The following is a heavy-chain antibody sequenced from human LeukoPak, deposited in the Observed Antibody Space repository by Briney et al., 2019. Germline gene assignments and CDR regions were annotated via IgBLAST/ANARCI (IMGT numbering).Heavy chain of an antibody. Sequence: KRGESLKISCAASGFTFSDYYMSWIRQAPGKGLEWVSYISSSGSTIYYADSVKGRFTISRDNAKNSLYLQMNSLRAEDTAVYYCAAPSPGLTFDIWGQGTMVTVSS. CDR2: ISSSGSTI. CDR3: AAPSPGLTFDI. V-gene: IGHV3-11*04. D-gene: IGHD4/OR15-4a*01. J-gene: IGHJ3*02. CDR1: GFTFSDYY.